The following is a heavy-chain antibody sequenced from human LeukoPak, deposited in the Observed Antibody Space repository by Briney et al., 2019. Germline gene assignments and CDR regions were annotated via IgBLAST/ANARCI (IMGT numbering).Heavy chain of an antibody. CDR2: FGISGTI. D-gene: IGHD4-17*01. V-gene: IGHV3-48*01. CDR3: AGYGVYPY. Sequence: GGSLRLSCAASGYTVNTYDMHWVRQAPGEGPEWIAYFGISGTIYYADSVRGRFTISRDNAKNSLFLQMNSLRVDDTAIYYCAGYGVYPYWGQGTPVTVSS. J-gene: IGHJ4*02. CDR1: GYTVNTYD.